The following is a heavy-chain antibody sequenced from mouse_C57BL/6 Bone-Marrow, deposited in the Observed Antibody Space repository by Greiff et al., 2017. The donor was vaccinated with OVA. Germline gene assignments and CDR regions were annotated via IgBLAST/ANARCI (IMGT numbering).Heavy chain of an antibody. CDR3: APHLYWDFDV. CDR2: IHPSDSDT. CDR1: GYTFTSYW. Sequence: QVQLQQPGAELVKPGASVKVSCKASGYTFTSYWMHWVKQRHGQGLEWIGRIHPSDSDTNYNQKFKGKATLTVDKSSSTADMQLSSLTADASAVYYCAPHLYWDFDVWGTGTSVTVSS. D-gene: IGHD5-1*01. V-gene: IGHV1-74*01. J-gene: IGHJ1*03.